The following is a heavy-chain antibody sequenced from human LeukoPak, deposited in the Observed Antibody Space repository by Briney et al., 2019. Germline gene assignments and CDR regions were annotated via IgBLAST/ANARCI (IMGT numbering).Heavy chain of an antibody. J-gene: IGHJ4*02. CDR1: GYTFTGYY. V-gene: IGHV1-2*02. D-gene: IGHD3-22*01. CDR3: ARALSHPKDYDSSGYPPGY. Sequence: GASVKVSCKASGYTFTGYYMHWVRQAPGQGLEWMGWINPNSGGTNYAQKFQGRVTMTRDTSISTAYMELSRLRSDGTAVYYCARALSHPKDYDSSGYPPGYWGQGTLVTVSS. CDR2: INPNSGGT.